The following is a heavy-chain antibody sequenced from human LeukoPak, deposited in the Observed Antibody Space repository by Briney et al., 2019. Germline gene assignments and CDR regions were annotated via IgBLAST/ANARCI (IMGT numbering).Heavy chain of an antibody. V-gene: IGHV1-46*01. Sequence: GASVKVSCKASGYTFTSYYMHWVRQAPGQGLEWMGIINPSGGSTSYAQKFQGRVTMTRDTSTSTVYMELSSLRSEDTAVYYCARGITMVRRVIYYFDYWGQGTLVTVSS. D-gene: IGHD3-10*01. CDR2: INPSGGST. CDR1: GYTFTSYY. J-gene: IGHJ4*02. CDR3: ARGITMVRRVIYYFDY.